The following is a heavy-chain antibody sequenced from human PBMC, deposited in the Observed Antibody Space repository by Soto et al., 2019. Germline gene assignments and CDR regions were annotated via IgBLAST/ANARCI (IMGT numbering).Heavy chain of an antibody. J-gene: IGHJ4*02. Sequence: EVQLMETGGGLIQPGGSLRLSCAASGLTVNNNYMTWVRQAPGKGLEWVSIIYSGGNTYYADSVKGRFTISRDNSKNTLYLQMNSLRAEDTAVYYCARGGCSGGGCYYFDSWGQGTLVTVSS. V-gene: IGHV3-53*02. CDR3: ARGGCSGGGCYYFDS. CDR1: GLTVNNNY. D-gene: IGHD2-15*01. CDR2: IYSGGNT.